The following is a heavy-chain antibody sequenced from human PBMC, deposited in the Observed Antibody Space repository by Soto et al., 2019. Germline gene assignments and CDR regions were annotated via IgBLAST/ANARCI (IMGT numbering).Heavy chain of an antibody. CDR1: GDSVSSGDYY. CDR2: VYVSGST. CDR3: ARIPVDTYMIYWSDP. J-gene: IGHJ5*02. D-gene: IGHD3-16*01. Sequence: SSETLSLTCSVSGDSVSSGDYYWRWIRQPPGKGLEWIGHVYVSGSTNYIPSLKSRLTMSVDTAKNQFSLKLNAVTAADTAVYYCARIPVDTYMIYWSDPWGQGTQVTVSS. V-gene: IGHV4-61*08.